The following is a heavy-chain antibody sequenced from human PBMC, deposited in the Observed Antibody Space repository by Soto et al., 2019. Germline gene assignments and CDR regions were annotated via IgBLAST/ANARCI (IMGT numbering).Heavy chain of an antibody. Sequence: ASVKVSCKVSGYTLTELSMQWVRQAPGKGLEWMGGFDPEDGETIYAQKFQGRVTMTEDTSTDTAYMELSSLRSEDTAVYYCATEWYCSGGSCFTLDYWGQGTLVTVSS. CDR1: GYTLTELS. D-gene: IGHD2-15*01. CDR2: FDPEDGET. V-gene: IGHV1-24*01. CDR3: ATEWYCSGGSCFTLDY. J-gene: IGHJ4*02.